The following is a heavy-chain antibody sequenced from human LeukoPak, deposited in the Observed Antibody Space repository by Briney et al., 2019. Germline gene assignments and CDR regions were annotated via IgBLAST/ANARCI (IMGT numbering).Heavy chain of an antibody. J-gene: IGHJ5*02. Sequence: SETLSLTCAVYGGSFSGYYWSWIRQSPGKGLEWIGEINHSGSTNYNPSLKSRVTISVETSKNQFPLKLKSVTAADTAVYYCARGGYYGSGNDFRFDPWGQGTLVTVSS. V-gene: IGHV4-34*01. CDR1: GGSFSGYY. CDR2: INHSGST. CDR3: ARGGYYGSGNDFRFDP. D-gene: IGHD3-10*01.